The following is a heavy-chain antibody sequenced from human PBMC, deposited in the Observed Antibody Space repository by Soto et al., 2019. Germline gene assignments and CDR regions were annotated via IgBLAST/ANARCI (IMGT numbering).Heavy chain of an antibody. CDR2: IYWDDDK. Sequence: QITLKESGPTLVKPTQTLTLTCTFSGFSLSTSGMGVGWIRQPPGKALEWLAVIYWDDDKQYRPSLRSRLTITKDTSKSQVVLTMTNVDPEDTATYYWAHLIWRGINHYFDYWGQGSLVTVSS. CDR3: AHLIWRGINHYFDY. V-gene: IGHV2-5*02. J-gene: IGHJ4*02. D-gene: IGHD2-21*01. CDR1: GFSLSTSGMG.